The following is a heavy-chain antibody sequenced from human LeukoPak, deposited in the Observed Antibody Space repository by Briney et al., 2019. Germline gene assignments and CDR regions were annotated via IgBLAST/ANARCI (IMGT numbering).Heavy chain of an antibody. Sequence: QTGGSLRLSCVGSGFDFDDFAMEWVRLAPGKGLEWVAGISWNSVSIGYADSVKGRFTISRDNAKKTLFLQMDSLRPDDTALYYCAKDQYRFVSYMDVWGKGTTVTISS. CDR3: AKDQYRFVSYMDV. D-gene: IGHD5-12*01. CDR1: GFDFDDFA. V-gene: IGHV3-9*01. J-gene: IGHJ6*03. CDR2: ISWNSVSI.